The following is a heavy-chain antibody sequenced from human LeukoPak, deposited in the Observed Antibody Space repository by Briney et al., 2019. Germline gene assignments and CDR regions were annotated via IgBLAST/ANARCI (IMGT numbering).Heavy chain of an antibody. Sequence: PSETLSLTCTVSGGSTSSRYWTWIRQPPGKGLEWIGYIHYDGRTNYNPSFKSRVIISLDTSNNQFSLNLKSVTAADTAAYYCARLVNYGYSDYWGQGTLVTVSS. J-gene: IGHJ4*02. CDR2: IHYDGRT. V-gene: IGHV4-59*11. CDR3: ARLVNYGYSDY. D-gene: IGHD3-22*01. CDR1: GGSTSSRY.